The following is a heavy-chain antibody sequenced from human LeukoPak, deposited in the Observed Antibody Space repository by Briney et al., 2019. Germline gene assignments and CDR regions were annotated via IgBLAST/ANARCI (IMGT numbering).Heavy chain of an antibody. CDR1: GGSISSYY. D-gene: IGHD3-9*01. V-gene: IGHV4-59*08. CDR3: ARHRPKYYDILTGYYPTDDYYGMDV. J-gene: IGHJ6*02. CDR2: IYYSGST. Sequence: PSETLSLTCTVSGGSISSYYWSWIRQPPGKGLEWIGDIYYSGSTNYNPSLKSRVTISVDTSKNQFSLKLSSVTAADTAVYYCARHRPKYYDILTGYYPTDDYYGMDVWGQGTTVTVSS.